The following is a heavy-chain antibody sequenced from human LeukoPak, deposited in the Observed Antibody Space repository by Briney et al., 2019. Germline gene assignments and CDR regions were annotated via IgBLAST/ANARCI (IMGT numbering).Heavy chain of an antibody. Sequence: PSETLSLTCTVSGGSISSYYWSWIRQPPGKGLEWIGYIYYSGSTNYNPSLKSRVTISVDTSKNQFSLKLSSVTAADTAVYYCARGGYCSSTSCPPPEIDYWGQGTLVTVSS. CDR3: ARGGYCSSTSCPPPEIDY. D-gene: IGHD2-2*01. CDR1: GGSISSYY. J-gene: IGHJ4*02. CDR2: IYYSGST. V-gene: IGHV4-59*12.